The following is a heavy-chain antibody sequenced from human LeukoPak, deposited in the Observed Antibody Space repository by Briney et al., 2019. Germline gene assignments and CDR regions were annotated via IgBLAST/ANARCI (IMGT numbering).Heavy chain of an antibody. CDR1: GGTFISYA. V-gene: IGHV1-69*05. J-gene: IGHJ4*02. D-gene: IGHD5-24*01. CDR2: IIPIFGTA. Sequence: SVKVSCKASGGTFISYAISWVRQAPGQGLEWRGGIIPIFGTANYAQKFQGRVTITTDESTSTAYMELSSLRSEDTAVYYCARGGRDGLFDYWGQGTLVTVSS. CDR3: ARGGRDGLFDY.